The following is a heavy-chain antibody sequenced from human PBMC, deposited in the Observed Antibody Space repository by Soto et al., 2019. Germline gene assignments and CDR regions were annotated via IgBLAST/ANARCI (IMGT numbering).Heavy chain of an antibody. V-gene: IGHV3-30-3*01. CDR3: ARDQRIAAAGTLSFDY. CDR1: GFTFSSYA. Sequence: QVQLVESGGGVVQPGRSLRLSCAASGFTFSSYAMHWVRQAPGKGLEWVAVISYDGSNKYYADSVKGRFTISRDNSKNTLDMQMNSPKADDTAVYYWARDQRIAAAGTLSFDYWGQGSLVTVSS. D-gene: IGHD6-13*01. J-gene: IGHJ4*02. CDR2: ISYDGSNK.